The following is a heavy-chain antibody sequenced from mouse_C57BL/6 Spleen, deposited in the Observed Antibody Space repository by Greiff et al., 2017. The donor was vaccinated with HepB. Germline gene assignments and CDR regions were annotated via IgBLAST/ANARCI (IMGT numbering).Heavy chain of an antibody. CDR3: ARDPYYYGSSYWYFDV. CDR1: GYAFSSYW. J-gene: IGHJ1*03. V-gene: IGHV1-80*01. CDR2: IYPGDGDT. Sequence: VQLQQSGAELVKPGASVKISCKASGYAFSSYWMNWVKQRPGKGLEWIGQIYPGDGDTNYNGKFKGKATLTADKSSSTAYMQLSSLTSEDSAVYFCARDPYYYGSSYWYFDVWGTGTTVTVSS. D-gene: IGHD1-1*01.